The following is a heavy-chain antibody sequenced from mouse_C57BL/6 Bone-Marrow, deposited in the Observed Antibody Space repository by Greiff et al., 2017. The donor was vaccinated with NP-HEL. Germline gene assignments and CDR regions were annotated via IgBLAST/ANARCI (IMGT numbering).Heavy chain of an antibody. Sequence: EVQVVESGGGLVKPGGSLKLSCAASGFTFSDYGMHWVRQAPEKGLEWVAYISSGSSTIYYADTVKGRFTISRDNAKNTLFLQMTSLRSEDTAMYYCARHYYGSSPWFAYWGQGTLVTVSA. CDR3: ARHYYGSSPWFAY. J-gene: IGHJ3*01. CDR2: ISSGSSTI. CDR1: GFTFSDYG. D-gene: IGHD1-1*01. V-gene: IGHV5-17*01.